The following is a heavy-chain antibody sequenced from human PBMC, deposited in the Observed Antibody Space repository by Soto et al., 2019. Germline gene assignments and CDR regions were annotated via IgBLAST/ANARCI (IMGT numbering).Heavy chain of an antibody. J-gene: IGHJ4*02. D-gene: IGHD3-9*01. CDR1: GGSFSGYY. CDR3: ARGGGRDWLLSPFDY. CDR2: INHSGST. V-gene: IGHV4-34*01. Sequence: QVQLQQWGAGLLKPSETLSLTCAVYGGSFSGYYWSWIRQPPGKGLEWIGEINHSGSTNYNPSLKRRVTISVDPSKNQCSLKLSSVTAADTVVYYCARGGGRDWLLSPFDYGGQGTLVTVSS.